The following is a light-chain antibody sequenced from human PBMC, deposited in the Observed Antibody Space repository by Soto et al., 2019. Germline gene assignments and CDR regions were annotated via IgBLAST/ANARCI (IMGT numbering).Light chain of an antibody. J-gene: IGKJ1*01. Sequence: DIQMTQSPSSLSASVGDRVTITCHSSQSISTYLNWYQQKPGKAPELLIYAASTLQSGVPSRFSGSGSGTDFTLTISCLQSEDFATYYCQQYYSFPPTFGQGTKVDIK. V-gene: IGKV1-39*01. CDR2: AAS. CDR1: QSISTY. CDR3: QQYYSFPPT.